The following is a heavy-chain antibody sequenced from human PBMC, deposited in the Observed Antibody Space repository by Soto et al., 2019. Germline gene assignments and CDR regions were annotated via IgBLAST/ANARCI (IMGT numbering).Heavy chain of an antibody. Sequence: QLLESGPGLVKPSETLSLTCTVSGGSISSSSYYWGWIRQPPGKGLEWIGSIYYSGSTYYNPSLKSRVTISVDTSKNQFSLKLSSVTAADTAVYYCARLTMIVVVIQPSHFDYLGQGTLVTVSS. CDR3: ARLTMIVVVIQPSHFDY. CDR1: GGSISSSSYY. J-gene: IGHJ4*02. CDR2: IYYSGST. V-gene: IGHV4-39*01. D-gene: IGHD3-22*01.